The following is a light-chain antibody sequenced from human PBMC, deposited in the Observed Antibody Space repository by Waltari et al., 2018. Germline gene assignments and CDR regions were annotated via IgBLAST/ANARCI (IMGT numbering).Light chain of an antibody. V-gene: IGLV1-40*01. CDR2: GNN. J-gene: IGLJ2*01. CDR3: QSSDSTLYGVV. CDR1: SSNIGAGYD. Sequence: QSVLTQPPSVSGAPGQRVTISCTGSSSNIGAGYDVNWYQLLPGTAPKPLIYGNNNRPSGVPDRFSGPRSATSASLAISGLQAEDEAYYYCQSSDSTLYGVVFGGGTKLTVL.